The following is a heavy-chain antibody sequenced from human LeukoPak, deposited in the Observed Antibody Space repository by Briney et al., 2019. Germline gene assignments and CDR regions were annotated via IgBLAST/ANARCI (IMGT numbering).Heavy chain of an antibody. Sequence: SETLSLTCAVYGGSFSGYYWSWIRQPPGKGLEWIGEINHSGSTNYNPSLKSRVTISVDTSKNQFSLKLSSVTAADTAVYYCARGRWLLRRFDYWGQGTLVTFSS. CDR1: GGSFSGYY. J-gene: IGHJ4*02. CDR3: ARGRWLLRRFDY. D-gene: IGHD3-22*01. V-gene: IGHV4-34*01. CDR2: INHSGST.